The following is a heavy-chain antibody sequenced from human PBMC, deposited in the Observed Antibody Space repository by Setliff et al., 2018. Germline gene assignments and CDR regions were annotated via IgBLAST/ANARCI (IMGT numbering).Heavy chain of an antibody. D-gene: IGHD3-16*01. CDR3: ARTTGYRLEGDFDY. Sequence: PVGSLRLSCAASGFTFSNYYMTWIRQAPGKGLEWISYIHDSGNPTYYADSVKGRFTVSRDNAKNSLYLQMTSLRAEDTAIYYCARTTGYRLEGDFDYWGQGTLVTVSS. CDR1: GFTFSNYY. V-gene: IGHV3-11*01. J-gene: IGHJ4*02. CDR2: IHDSGNPT.